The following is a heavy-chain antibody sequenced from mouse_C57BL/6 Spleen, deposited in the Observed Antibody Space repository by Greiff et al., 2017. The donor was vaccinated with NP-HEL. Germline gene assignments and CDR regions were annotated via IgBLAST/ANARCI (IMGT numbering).Heavy chain of an antibody. Sequence: EVQVVESGGGLVKPGGSLKLSCAASGFTFSDYGMHWVRQAPEKGLEWVAYISSGSSTIYYADTVKGRFTISRDNAKNTLFLQMTSLRSEDTAMYYCARNDYGYGFAYWGQGTLVTVSA. CDR1: GFTFSDYG. J-gene: IGHJ3*01. CDR2: ISSGSSTI. CDR3: ARNDYGYGFAY. D-gene: IGHD2-2*01. V-gene: IGHV5-17*01.